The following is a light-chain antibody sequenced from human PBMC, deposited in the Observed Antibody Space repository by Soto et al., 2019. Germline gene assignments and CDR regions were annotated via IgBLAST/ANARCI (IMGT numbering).Light chain of an antibody. CDR1: QSVSSSY. CDR2: GAS. Sequence: EIVLTQSPGTLSLSPGERATLSCRASQSVSSSYLAWYQQKPGQAPRRLIYGASSRATGIPDGFSGSGSGTDFTLTISRLEPEDFAVYYGQEYGSSLYTFGQGTKLEIK. J-gene: IGKJ2*01. CDR3: QEYGSSLYT. V-gene: IGKV3-20*01.